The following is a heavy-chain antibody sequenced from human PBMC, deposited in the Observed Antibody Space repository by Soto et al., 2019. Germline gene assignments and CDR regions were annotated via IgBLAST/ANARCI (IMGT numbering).Heavy chain of an antibody. Sequence: ASVKVSCKASGGTFSIYAISWVRQAPGQGLEWMGGISPYNGTTNYAQKLQGRVTMTTDTSTSTAYMELRSLRSEDTAVYYCARPHTIIGVVIGFDPWGQGTLVTVSS. J-gene: IGHJ5*02. V-gene: IGHV1-18*01. CDR3: ARPHTIIGVVIGFDP. CDR2: ISPYNGTT. D-gene: IGHD3-3*01. CDR1: GGTFSIYA.